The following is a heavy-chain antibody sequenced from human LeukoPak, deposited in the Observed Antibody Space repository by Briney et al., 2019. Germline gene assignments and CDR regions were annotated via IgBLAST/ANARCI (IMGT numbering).Heavy chain of an antibody. CDR1: GFTFSSYE. V-gene: IGHV3-48*03. D-gene: IGHD2-15*01. Sequence: GGSLRLSCAASGFTFSSYEMNWVRQAPGKGLEWVPYISSSGSTIFYADSVKGRFTISRDNAKNSLYLQMNSLRAEDTAVYYCARGCSGGSCYSDYYYYYMDVWGKGTTVTISS. CDR2: ISSSGSTI. CDR3: ARGCSGGSCYSDYYYYYMDV. J-gene: IGHJ6*03.